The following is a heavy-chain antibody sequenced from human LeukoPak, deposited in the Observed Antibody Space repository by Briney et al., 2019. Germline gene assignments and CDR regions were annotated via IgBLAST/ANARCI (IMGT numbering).Heavy chain of an antibody. CDR2: IKQDGSET. J-gene: IGHJ3*02. CDR1: GVTFINNW. CDR3: AYSYGYAFDI. D-gene: IGHD5-18*01. V-gene: IGHV3-7*03. Sequence: GGSLRLSCAASGVTFINNWMSWVRQVPGKGLEWVAHIKQDGSETYYVDSVKGRFTISRDNAKNSLYLQMDSLRAEDTAVYYCAYSYGYAFDIWAHGTMVIVSA.